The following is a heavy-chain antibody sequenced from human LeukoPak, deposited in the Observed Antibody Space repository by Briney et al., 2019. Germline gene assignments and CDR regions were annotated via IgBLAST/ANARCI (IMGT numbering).Heavy chain of an antibody. Sequence: ASVKVSCKASGYTFIAYYIYWLRQAPGQGLEWMGWINPDSGATKYPQKFQGRVTMTRDTSISTAYMELPRLRSDDTAMYYCARDGSSPYAAFDIWGQGTMVTVSS. CDR2: INPDSGAT. J-gene: IGHJ3*02. CDR3: ARDGSSPYAAFDI. D-gene: IGHD2-15*01. CDR1: GYTFIAYY. V-gene: IGHV1-2*02.